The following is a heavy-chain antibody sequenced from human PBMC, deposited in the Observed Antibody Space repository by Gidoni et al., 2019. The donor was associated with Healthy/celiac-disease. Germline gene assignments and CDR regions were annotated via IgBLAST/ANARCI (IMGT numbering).Heavy chain of an antibody. CDR2: INHSGST. J-gene: IGHJ3*02. V-gene: IGHV4-34*01. Sequence: QVQLQQWGAGLLKPSETLSLTCAVYGGSFSGYYWSWIRQPPGKGLEWIGEINHSGSTNYNPSLKSRVTISVDTSKNQFSLKLSSVTAADTAVYYCARSRDSSGYYHRAFDIWGQGTMVTVSS. CDR1: GGSFSGYY. CDR3: ARSRDSSGYYHRAFDI. D-gene: IGHD3-22*01.